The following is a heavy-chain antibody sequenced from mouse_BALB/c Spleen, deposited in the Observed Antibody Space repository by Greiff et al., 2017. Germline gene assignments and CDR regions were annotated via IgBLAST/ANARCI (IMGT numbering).Heavy chain of an antibody. CDR2: ISDGGSYT. CDR1: GFTFSDYY. J-gene: IGHJ3*01. V-gene: IGHV5-4*02. CDR3: ARDASEYDYHVAY. Sequence: EVQLVESGGGLVKPGGSLKLSCAASGFTFSDYYMYWVRQTPEKRLEWVATISDGGSYTYYPDSVKGGFTISRDNAKNNLYLQMSSLKSEDTAMYDCARDASEYDYHVAYWGQGTLVTVSA. D-gene: IGHD2-4*01.